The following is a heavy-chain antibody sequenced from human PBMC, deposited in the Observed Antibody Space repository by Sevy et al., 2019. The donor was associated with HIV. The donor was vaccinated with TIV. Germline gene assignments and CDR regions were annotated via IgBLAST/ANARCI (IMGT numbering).Heavy chain of an antibody. CDR2: ISYDGSNK. D-gene: IGHD4-4*01. CDR1: GFTFSSYA. J-gene: IGHJ4*02. V-gene: IGHV3-30-3*01. CDR3: ARGSGLRRTVTTGSDYFDY. Sequence: GGSLRLSCAASGFTFSSYAMHWVRQAPGKGLEWVAVISYDGSNKYYADSVKGRFTISRDNSKNTLYLQINSLRAEDTAVYYCARGSGLRRTVTTGSDYFDYWGQGTLVTVSS.